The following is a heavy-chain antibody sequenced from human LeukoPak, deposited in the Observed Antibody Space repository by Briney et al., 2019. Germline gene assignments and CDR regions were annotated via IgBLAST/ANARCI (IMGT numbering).Heavy chain of an antibody. V-gene: IGHV3-11*01. CDR2: ISSSGSTI. CDR1: GFTFSDYY. CDR3: AIDLAAARGNWFDP. J-gene: IGHJ5*02. D-gene: IGHD6-6*01. Sequence: GGSLRLSCAASGFTFSDYYMSWIRQAPGKGLEWVSYISSSGSTIYYADSVKGRFTISRHNSKNTLYLQMNSLRAEDTAVYYCAIDLAAARGNWFDPWGQGTLVTVSS.